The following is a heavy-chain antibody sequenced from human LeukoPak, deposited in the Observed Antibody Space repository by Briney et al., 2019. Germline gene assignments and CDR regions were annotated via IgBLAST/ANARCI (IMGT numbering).Heavy chain of an antibody. CDR2: IYYSGST. CDR3: ARIPDYGGDADAFDL. Sequence: PSETLSLTCTVSGGSISSYYWSWIRQPPGKGLEWIGYIYYSGSTNYNPSLKSRVTISVDTSKNQFSLKLSSMTAADTAVYYCARIPDYGGDADAFDLWGQGTMVTVSS. V-gene: IGHV4-59*01. D-gene: IGHD4-23*01. J-gene: IGHJ3*01. CDR1: GGSISSYY.